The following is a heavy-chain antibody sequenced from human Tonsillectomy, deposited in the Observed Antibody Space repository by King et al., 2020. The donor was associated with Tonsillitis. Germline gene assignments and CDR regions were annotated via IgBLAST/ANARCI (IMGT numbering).Heavy chain of an antibody. CDR1: GGTFSSYA. Sequence: QLVQSGAEVKKPGSSGKVSCKASGGTFSSYAISWVRQAPGQGLEWMGGIIPIFGTANYAQKFQGRVTITAEESTSTAYMGLSSLRSEDTAVYYCAGRLRFLEWLPSPTFDYWGQGTLVTVSS. V-gene: IGHV1-69*01. J-gene: IGHJ4*02. D-gene: IGHD3-3*01. CDR3: AGRLRFLEWLPSPTFDY. CDR2: IIPIFGTA.